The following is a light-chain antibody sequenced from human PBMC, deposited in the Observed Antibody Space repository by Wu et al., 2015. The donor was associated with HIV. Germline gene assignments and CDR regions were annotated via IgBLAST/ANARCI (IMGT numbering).Light chain of an antibody. CDR3: QQYRT. J-gene: IGKJ2*01. V-gene: IGKV3-15*01. CDR1: QTINNN. Sequence: EMVMTQSPATLSVSPGERVTLSCRASQTINNNLAWYQQKPGQAPRLLIYGASTRATGIPARFSGSGSGTEFTLTISNMQSEDFAVYYCQQYRTFGQGTTLEI. CDR2: GAS.